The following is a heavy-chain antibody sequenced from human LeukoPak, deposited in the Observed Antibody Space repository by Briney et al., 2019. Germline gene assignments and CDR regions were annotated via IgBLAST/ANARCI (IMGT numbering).Heavy chain of an antibody. CDR1: GRSLSSNTYY. D-gene: IGHD2-2*03. V-gene: IGHV4-39*07. CDR3: ARDGYLAVDY. Sequence: SETLSLTCTVSGRSLSSNTYYWGWIRQPRGKGLEWIGNSYYSGNTYYNPSLESRVTISVDTSKNQFSLKLSSVTAADTAVYYCARDGYLAVDYWGQGTLLTVSS. J-gene: IGHJ4*02. CDR2: SYYSGNT.